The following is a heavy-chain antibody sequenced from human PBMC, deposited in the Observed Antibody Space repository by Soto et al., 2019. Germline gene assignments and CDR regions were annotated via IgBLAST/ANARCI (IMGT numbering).Heavy chain of an antibody. V-gene: IGHV1-24*01. Sequence: ASVKVSCKACGYTFTSNYMHWVRQAPGKGLEWMGGFDPEDGETIYAQKFQGRVTMTEDTSTDTAYMELNSLRAEDTAVYYCAKDHHTLYYYGSGSYYIEPPGYWGQGTLVTVSS. CDR1: GYTFTSNY. J-gene: IGHJ4*02. D-gene: IGHD3-10*01. CDR3: AKDHHTLYYYGSGSYYIEPPGY. CDR2: FDPEDGET.